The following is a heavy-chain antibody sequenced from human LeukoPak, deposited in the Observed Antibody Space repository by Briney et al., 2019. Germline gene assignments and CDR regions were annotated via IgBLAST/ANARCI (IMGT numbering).Heavy chain of an antibody. CDR1: GFTVSSNY. CDR3: ARDWSHRCFDY. Sequence: GGSLRLSCAASGFTVSSNYMSWVRQAPGKGLEWVSVIYAGGSTYYADSVKGRFTISRDNSKNTLYLQMNSLRAEDTAVYYCARDWSHRCFDYRGQGTLVTASS. J-gene: IGHJ4*02. V-gene: IGHV3-53*01. D-gene: IGHD3-3*01. CDR2: IYAGGST.